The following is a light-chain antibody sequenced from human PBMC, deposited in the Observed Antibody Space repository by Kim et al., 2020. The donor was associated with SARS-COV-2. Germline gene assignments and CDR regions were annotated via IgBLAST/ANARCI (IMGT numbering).Light chain of an antibody. CDR3: QKYNSAPRT. J-gene: IGKJ1*01. Sequence: ASIGDRVTITCRASQDIRNYLAWYQQRPGRVPKLLIYGAINLQSGVPSRFSGSGSGTDFTLTIRSLQPEDVATYYCQKYNSAPRTFGQGTKVEIK. CDR2: GAI. V-gene: IGKV1-27*01. CDR1: QDIRNY.